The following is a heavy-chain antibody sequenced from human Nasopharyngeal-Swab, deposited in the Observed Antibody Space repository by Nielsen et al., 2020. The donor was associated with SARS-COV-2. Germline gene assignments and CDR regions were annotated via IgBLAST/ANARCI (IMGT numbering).Heavy chain of an antibody. Sequence: WIRPPPGKGLEWIGSIYYSGSTYYNPSLKSRVTISVDTSKNQFSLMLSSVTAADTAVYYCARTLTYLHQTYSGYDNDNWFDPWGQGTLVTVSS. CDR2: IYYSGST. V-gene: IGHV4-39*01. J-gene: IGHJ5*02. CDR3: ARTLTYLHQTYSGYDNDNWFDP. D-gene: IGHD5-12*01.